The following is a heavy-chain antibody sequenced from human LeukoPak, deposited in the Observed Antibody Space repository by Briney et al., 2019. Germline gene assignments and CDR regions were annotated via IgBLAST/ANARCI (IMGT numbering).Heavy chain of an antibody. CDR2: IRYDGSNK. J-gene: IGHJ4*02. V-gene: IGHV3-30*02. CDR3: ARRAGAYSHPYDY. CDR1: GFTFSSYG. Sequence: GGSLRLSCAASGFTFSSYGMHWVRQAPGKGLEWVSFIRYDGSNKYYADSVKGRFTISRDNSKNTLYLQMNSLRAEDTAVYYCARRAGAYSHPYDYWGQGTLVTVSS. D-gene: IGHD4/OR15-4a*01.